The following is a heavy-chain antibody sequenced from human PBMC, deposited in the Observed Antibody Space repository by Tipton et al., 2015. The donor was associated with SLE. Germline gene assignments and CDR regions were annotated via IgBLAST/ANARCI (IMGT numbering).Heavy chain of an antibody. CDR1: GYSITSGDY. Sequence: TLSLTCAVSGYSITSGDYWGWIRQPPGKGRGWVGGLYHRGGTYYNPSLKSRVTISTETSKNEIYLKLTSVTATDTAVYFCARDPYDSTWRNGWFDPWGQGTLVTVSS. D-gene: IGHD6-13*01. J-gene: IGHJ5*02. CDR3: ARDPYDSTWRNGWFDP. CDR2: LYHRGGT. V-gene: IGHV4-38-2*02.